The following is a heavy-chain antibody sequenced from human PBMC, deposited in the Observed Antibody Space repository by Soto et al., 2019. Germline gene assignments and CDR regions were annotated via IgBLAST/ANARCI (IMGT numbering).Heavy chain of an antibody. V-gene: IGHV4-38-2*02. CDR2: IYHSGSS. Sequence: QVHLQESGPGLVKPSETVSLTCTIGASSISLYYWGWVRQPPGKGLEWIGSIYHSGSSYYNPSLKSRVSLSLETSRGQLSLNLTSVTAADTAVYYCAREDDAAGMDVWRQGTTVIVSS. CDR1: ASSISLYY. J-gene: IGHJ6*02. CDR3: AREDDAAGMDV. D-gene: IGHD1-1*01.